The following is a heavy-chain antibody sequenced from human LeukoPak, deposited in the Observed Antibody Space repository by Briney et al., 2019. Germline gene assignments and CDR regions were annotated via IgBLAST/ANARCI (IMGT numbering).Heavy chain of an antibody. J-gene: IGHJ4*02. V-gene: IGHV4-61*01. Sequence: SETLSLTCTVSGYSISSSYYWSWIRQPPGKGLEWIGYIYYSGSTNYNPSLKSRVTISVDTSKNQFSLKLSSVTAADTAVYYCARTMYGAGYFDYWGQGTLVTVSS. CDR1: GYSISSSYY. CDR2: IYYSGST. CDR3: ARTMYGAGYFDY. D-gene: IGHD4/OR15-4a*01.